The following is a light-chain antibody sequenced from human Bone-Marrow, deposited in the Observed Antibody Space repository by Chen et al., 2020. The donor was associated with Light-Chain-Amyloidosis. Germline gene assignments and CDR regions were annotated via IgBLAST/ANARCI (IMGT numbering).Light chain of an antibody. J-gene: IGLJ2*01. CDR2: SDN. V-gene: IGLV1-44*01. CDR1: TSNIGTYT. Sequence: QSVLPQPPSTSGTPGQRVPLSCSGSTSNIGTYTVNWYRQVPGTAPRLLIQSDNQRPSGVPDRFSGSKSGTSASLAISWLQSEDEADYYCAAWDDSLNGVVFGGGTKLTVL. CDR3: AAWDDSLNGVV.